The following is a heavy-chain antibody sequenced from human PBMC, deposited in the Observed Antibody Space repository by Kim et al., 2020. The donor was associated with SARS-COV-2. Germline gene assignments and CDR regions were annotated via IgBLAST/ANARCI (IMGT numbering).Heavy chain of an antibody. J-gene: IGHJ4*02. CDR1: GFTFSSYG. CDR2: ISYDGSNN. Sequence: GGSLRLSCAAYGFTFSSYGMHWVRQAPGKGLEWVAVISYDGSNNYYADSVKGRFTISRDNSINTLYLQMNSLRAEDTAVYSCARDRAASGSTRGPFDYWGQGSLVIVSS. CDR3: ARDRAASGSTRGPFDY. V-gene: IGHV3-33*05. D-gene: IGHD1-26*01.